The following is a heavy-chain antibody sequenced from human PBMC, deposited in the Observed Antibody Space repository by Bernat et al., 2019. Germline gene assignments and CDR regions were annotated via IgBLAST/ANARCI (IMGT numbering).Heavy chain of an antibody. CDR1: GVTFSDTW. Sequence: EVQLVESGGGLVKPGGSLRLSCAGSGVTFSDTWLNWVRQAPGKGLEWVGRVKRKIDGETTEYAAPVKGRFTISRDDSKNALYLHMNRLKTEDTARYYCTTDFDYWGQGTRVTVSA. CDR3: TTDFDY. V-gene: IGHV3-15*07. CDR2: VKRKIDGETT. J-gene: IGHJ4*02.